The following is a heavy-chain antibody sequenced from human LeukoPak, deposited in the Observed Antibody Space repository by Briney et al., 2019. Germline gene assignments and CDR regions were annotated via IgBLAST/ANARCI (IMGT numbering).Heavy chain of an antibody. CDR3: AKSRYCSSTSCSEPRLYYYNGMDV. Sequence: GGSLRLSWAASGXTFSSYGMHWVRQAPGKGLEWVAVISYDGSNKYYADSVKGRCTISRDNSKNTLYMQMNSLRAEDTAVYYCAKSRYCSSTSCSEPRLYYYNGMDVWGQGTTVTVSS. J-gene: IGHJ6*02. D-gene: IGHD2-2*01. CDR2: ISYDGSNK. V-gene: IGHV3-30*18. CDR1: GXTFSSYG.